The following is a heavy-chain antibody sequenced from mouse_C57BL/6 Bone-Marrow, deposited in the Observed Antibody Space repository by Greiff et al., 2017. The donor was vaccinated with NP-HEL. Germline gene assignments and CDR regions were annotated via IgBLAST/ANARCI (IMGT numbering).Heavy chain of an antibody. Sequence: EVKLEESGGGLVQPGGSMKLSCVASGFTFSNYWMNWVRQSPEKGLEWVAQIRLKSDNYATHYAESVKGRFTISRDDSKSSVYLQMNNLRAEDTGIYYCTPYGNYLFAYWGQGTLVTVSA. V-gene: IGHV6-3*01. D-gene: IGHD2-1*01. CDR3: TPYGNYLFAY. CDR1: GFTFSNYW. J-gene: IGHJ3*01. CDR2: IRLKSDNYAT.